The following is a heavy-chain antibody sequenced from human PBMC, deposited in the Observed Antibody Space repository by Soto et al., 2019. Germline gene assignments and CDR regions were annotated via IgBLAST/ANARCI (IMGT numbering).Heavy chain of an antibody. V-gene: IGHV1-18*04. Sequence: QVQLVQSGAEVKKPGASVKVSCKASGYTFTSYGISWVRQAPGQGLEWMGWISAYNGNTNYAQKLQGRVTMTTDTSTNTAYMELGSRRSDDRAVYFCARDLFVWGLLGGGMDVWGQGTTVTVSS. CDR1: GYTFTSYG. J-gene: IGHJ6*02. CDR3: ARDLFVWGLLGGGMDV. CDR2: ISAYNGNT. D-gene: IGHD1-26*01.